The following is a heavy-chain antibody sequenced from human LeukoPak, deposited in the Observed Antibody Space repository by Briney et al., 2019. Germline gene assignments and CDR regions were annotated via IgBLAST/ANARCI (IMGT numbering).Heavy chain of an antibody. CDR3: AIRTGYYFDY. CDR1: GGSFSGYY. V-gene: IGHV4-34*01. D-gene: IGHD1-14*01. J-gene: IGHJ4*02. CDR2: INHSGST. Sequence: SETLSLTCAVYGGSFSGYYWSWIRQPPGKRLEWIGEINHSGSTNYNPSLKSRVTISVDTSKNQFSLKLSSVTAADTAVYYCAIRTGYYFDYWGQGTLVTVSS.